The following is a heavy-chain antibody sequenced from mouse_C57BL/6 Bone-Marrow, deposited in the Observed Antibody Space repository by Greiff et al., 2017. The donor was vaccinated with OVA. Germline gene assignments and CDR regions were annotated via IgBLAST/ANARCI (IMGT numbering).Heavy chain of an antibody. CDR3: ALTGAWFAY. CDR2: IYPRSGNT. V-gene: IGHV1-81*01. Sequence: QVQLQQSGAELARPGASVKLSCKASGYTFTSYGISWVKQRTGQGLEWIGEIYPRSGNTYYNEKFKGKATLTADKSSSPSYIELRNLTSEDSAVYFCALTGAWFAYWGQGTLVTVSA. D-gene: IGHD4-1*01. CDR1: GYTFTSYG. J-gene: IGHJ3*01.